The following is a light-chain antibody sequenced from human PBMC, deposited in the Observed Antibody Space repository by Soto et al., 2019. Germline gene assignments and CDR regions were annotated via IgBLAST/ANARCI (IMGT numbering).Light chain of an antibody. J-gene: IGLJ2*01. CDR2: EVT. CDR1: SGDIGGYNY. V-gene: IGLV2-14*01. Sequence: QSALTQPASVSGSPGQSITISCTGTSGDIGGYNYVSWYQQHPGKAPKLLISEVTNRPSGVSNRFSGSKSGNTASLTISGLQAEDEADYYCSSYTTNITPVVFGGRTKVTVL. CDR3: SSYTTNITPVV.